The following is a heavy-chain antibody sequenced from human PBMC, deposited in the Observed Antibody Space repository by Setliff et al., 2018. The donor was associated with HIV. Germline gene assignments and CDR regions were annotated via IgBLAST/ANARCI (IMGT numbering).Heavy chain of an antibody. CDR2: ISGSSSTI. D-gene: IGHD3-10*01. CDR3: VSLPGGSGSYYISYYYMDV. Sequence: GGSLRLSCAASGFTFSSYSMNWVRQAPGKGLEWVSYISGSSSTIDYAGSLKGRFTISRDNAKNSLYLQMNSLRAEDTAVYYCVSLPGGSGSYYISYYYMDVWGKGTTVTVSS. CDR1: GFTFSSYS. J-gene: IGHJ6*03. V-gene: IGHV3-48*01.